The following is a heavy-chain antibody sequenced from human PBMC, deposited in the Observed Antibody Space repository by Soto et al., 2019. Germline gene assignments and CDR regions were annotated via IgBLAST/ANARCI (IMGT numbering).Heavy chain of an antibody. CDR2: IKSKTDGGTT. Sequence: EVQLVESGGGLVKPGGSLRLSCAASGFTFSNAWMSWVRQAPGKGLEWVGRIKSKTDGGTTDYAAPVKRRFTISRDDSKNTLYLQMNSLKTEDTAVYYCTTRLHDYGDYGPLPFDYWGQGTLVTDSS. D-gene: IGHD4-17*01. CDR3: TTRLHDYGDYGPLPFDY. J-gene: IGHJ4*02. CDR1: GFTFSNAW. V-gene: IGHV3-15*01.